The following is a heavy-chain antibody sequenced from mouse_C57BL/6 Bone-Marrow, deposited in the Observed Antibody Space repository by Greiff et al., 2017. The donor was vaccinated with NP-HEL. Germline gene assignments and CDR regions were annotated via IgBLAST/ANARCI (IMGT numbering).Heavy chain of an antibody. CDR3: ARPYEYDGAYYFDY. Sequence: EVKLMESGGDLVKPGGSLKLSCAASGFTFSSYGMSWVRQTPDKRLEWVATISSGGSYTYYPDSVKGRFTISRDNAKNTLYLQMSSLKSEDTAMYYCARPYEYDGAYYFDYWGQGTTLTVSS. V-gene: IGHV5-6*01. J-gene: IGHJ2*01. CDR2: ISSGGSYT. CDR1: GFTFSSYG. D-gene: IGHD2-4*01.